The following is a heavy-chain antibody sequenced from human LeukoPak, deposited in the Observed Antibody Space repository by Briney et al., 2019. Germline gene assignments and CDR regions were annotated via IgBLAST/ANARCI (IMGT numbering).Heavy chain of an antibody. V-gene: IGHV4-31*03. D-gene: IGHD3-9*01. J-gene: IGHJ3*02. CDR1: GGSISSGGYY. Sequence: SETLSLTCTLSGGSISSGGYYWSWIRQHPGEGLEWIGYIYYSGSTYYNPSLKSRVTISVDTSKNQFSLKLSSVTAADTAVYYCARVGSDILTGYGAFDIWGQGTMVTVSS. CDR2: IYYSGST. CDR3: ARVGSDILTGYGAFDI.